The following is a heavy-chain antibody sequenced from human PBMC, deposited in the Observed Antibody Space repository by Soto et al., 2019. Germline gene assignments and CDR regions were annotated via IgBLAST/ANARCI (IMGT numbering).Heavy chain of an antibody. J-gene: IGHJ5*02. CDR1: GGTFSSYA. CDR3: AGGDFYGDYLCSWFDP. CDR2: TIPIFGTA. D-gene: IGHD4-17*01. Sequence: QVQLVQSGAEVKKPGSSVKVSCKASGGTFSSYAISWVRQAPGQGLEWMGGTIPIFGTANYAQKFQGRVTITGDESTSAAYMELSSLRSEDTAVYYCAGGDFYGDYLCSWFDPWGQGTLVTVSS. V-gene: IGHV1-69*01.